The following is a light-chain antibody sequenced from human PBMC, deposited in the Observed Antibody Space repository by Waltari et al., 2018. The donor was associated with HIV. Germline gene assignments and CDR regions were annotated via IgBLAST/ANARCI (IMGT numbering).Light chain of an antibody. J-gene: IGLJ1*01. CDR2: DND. CDR3: GTWDSSLNGYYV. V-gene: IGLV1-51*01. Sequence: QSVLTQPPSVSAAPGQKVTISCSGRSSNIGDHYVSWSQQLPGSAPKLLIYDNDKRPSGIPDRFSGAKSGTSASLGITGLQTGDEAHYYCGTWDSSLNGYYVFGTGTKVTVL. CDR1: SSNIGDHY.